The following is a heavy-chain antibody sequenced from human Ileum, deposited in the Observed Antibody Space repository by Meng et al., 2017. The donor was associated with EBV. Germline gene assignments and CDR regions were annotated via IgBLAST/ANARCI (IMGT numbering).Heavy chain of an antibody. J-gene: IGHJ4*02. V-gene: IGHV7-4-1*02. CDR1: EYTFTSYA. CDR3: ARGDYYDSSGLDY. Sequence: QVQLVQSGSELTQPGVSAKVSFKAAEYTFTSYARNWVRQAPGQGLEWMGWINTNTGNPTYAQGFTGRFVFSLDTSVSTAYLQISSLKAEDTAVYYCARGDYYDSSGLDYWGQVTLVTVST. D-gene: IGHD3-22*01. CDR2: INTNTGNP.